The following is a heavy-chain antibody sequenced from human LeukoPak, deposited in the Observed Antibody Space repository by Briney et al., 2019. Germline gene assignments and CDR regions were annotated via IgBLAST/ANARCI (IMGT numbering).Heavy chain of an antibody. J-gene: IGHJ4*02. CDR2: ISSSSSYI. CDR1: GFTFSSYS. Sequence: GGSLRLSCAASGFTFSSYSMNWVRQAPGKGLEWVSTISSSSSYIYYADSVKGRFTISRDNAKNSLYLQMNSLRAEDTAVYYCASTWVSASFDYWGQGTLVTVSS. V-gene: IGHV3-21*01. D-gene: IGHD7-27*01. CDR3: ASTWVSASFDY.